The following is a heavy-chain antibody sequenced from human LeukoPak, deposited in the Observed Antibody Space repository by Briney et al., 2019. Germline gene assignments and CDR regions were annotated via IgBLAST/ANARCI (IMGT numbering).Heavy chain of an antibody. V-gene: IGHV3-30*02. CDR1: GFTFSNYG. CDR3: AKDLLKQGGHMDV. J-gene: IGHJ6*03. Sequence: PGGSLRLSCAASGFTFSNYGMHWVRQAPGKGLEWVTFIRLDGSNKYYADSVKGRFTISRDNSKNTLYLQMNSLRAEDTAVYYCAKDLLKQGGHMDVWGKGTTVTISS. CDR2: IRLDGSNK. D-gene: IGHD1-26*01.